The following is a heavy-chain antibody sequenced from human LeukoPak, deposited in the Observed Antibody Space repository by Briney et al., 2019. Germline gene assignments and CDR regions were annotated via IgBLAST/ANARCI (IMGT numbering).Heavy chain of an antibody. J-gene: IGHJ4*02. CDR1: GGSFSGYY. D-gene: IGHD6-6*01. Sequence: SETLSLTCAVYGGSFSGYYWSWIRQPPGKGLEWIGEINHSGSTNYNPSLKSRVTISVDTSKNQFSLKLSSVTAADTAVYYCARGIAALKRSLTSWGQGTLVTVSS. CDR2: INHSGST. CDR3: ARGIAALKRSLTS. V-gene: IGHV4-34*01.